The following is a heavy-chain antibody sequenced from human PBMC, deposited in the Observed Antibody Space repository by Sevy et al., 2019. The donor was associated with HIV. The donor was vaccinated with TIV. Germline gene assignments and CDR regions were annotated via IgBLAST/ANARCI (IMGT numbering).Heavy chain of an antibody. CDR2: ISWNSGNI. CDR3: AKVTRKWGGGGYCTNDICSAPMDV. CDR1: GFTFDDYA. J-gene: IGHJ6*03. Sequence: GGSLRLSCAASGFTFDDYAMHWVRQAPGKGLEWVAGISWNSGNIDYVDSVKGRFTISRNNAKRSMCLQMNSRGAEEMALYYCAKVTRKWGGGGYCTNDICSAPMDVWGRGTTVTVSS. V-gene: IGHV3-9*03. D-gene: IGHD2-8*01.